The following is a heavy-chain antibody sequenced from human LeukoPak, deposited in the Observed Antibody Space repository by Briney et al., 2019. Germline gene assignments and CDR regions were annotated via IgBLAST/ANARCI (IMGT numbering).Heavy chain of an antibody. V-gene: IGHV1-2*02. J-gene: IGHJ4*02. Sequence: ASVNVSCKTSGYTFTRHYIHWVRQAPGQGLEGMGWMNPNTGGTFYAQKFQGSVILTRDTSINTAYMELSRLRSDDTAIYYCARILSSEWYSPFDFWGQGTLVTVSS. CDR3: ARILSSEWYSPFDF. CDR1: GYTFTRHY. D-gene: IGHD6-19*01. CDR2: MNPNTGGT.